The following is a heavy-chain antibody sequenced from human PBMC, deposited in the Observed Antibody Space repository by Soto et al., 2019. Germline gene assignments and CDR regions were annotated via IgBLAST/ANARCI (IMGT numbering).Heavy chain of an antibody. CDR1: GFTFSDHY. CDR2: IRKKANSYTA. D-gene: IGHD3-9*01. V-gene: IGHV3-72*01. CDR3: VSAGTGYQLDY. J-gene: IGHJ4*02. Sequence: EVQLVESGGGLVQPGGSLRLSCVASGFTFSDHYMDWVRQASGKGLEWVGRIRKKANSYTAEYAASVKGRFTISRDDSKNSLYLQMNSLKIEDTALYYCVSAGTGYQLDYWGQGTLVTVSS.